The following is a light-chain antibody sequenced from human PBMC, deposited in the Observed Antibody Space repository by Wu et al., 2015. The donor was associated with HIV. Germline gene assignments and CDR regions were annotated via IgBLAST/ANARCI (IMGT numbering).Light chain of an antibody. V-gene: IGKV1-13*02. CDR3: QQLNSFPLT. J-gene: IGKJ5*01. CDR1: QDIFTY. CDR2: DAS. Sequence: AIQLTQSPSSLSASIGDRVNITCRASQDIFTYLAWYQRTPGKAPRVLIYDASTLQSGVSSRFSGSGSGAHFTLTISGLQREDFGVYFCQQLNSFPLTFGQGSRLEI.